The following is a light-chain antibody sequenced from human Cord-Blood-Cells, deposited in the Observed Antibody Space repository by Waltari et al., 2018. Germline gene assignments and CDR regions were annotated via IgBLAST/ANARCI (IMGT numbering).Light chain of an antibody. CDR1: QSLLHSNGYNY. Sequence: DIVMPQSPLSLPVTPGEPASISCRSSQSLLHSNGYNYLDWYLQKPGQSPQLLIYLGSNRAHGVLDRFSGSGSGTDFTLKISRVEAEDVGVYYCMQALQTPLTFGGGTKVEIK. J-gene: IGKJ4*01. V-gene: IGKV2-28*01. CDR3: MQALQTPLT. CDR2: LGS.